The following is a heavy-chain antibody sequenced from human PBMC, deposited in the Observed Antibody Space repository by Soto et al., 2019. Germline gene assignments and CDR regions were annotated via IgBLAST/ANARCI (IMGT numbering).Heavy chain of an antibody. Sequence: SETLSLTCTVSGGSISSGDYHWSWIRQPPGKGLEWIGYIYYSGSTYYNPSLKSRVTISVDTSKNQFSLKLSSVTAADTAVYYCASSEDGSYNSLDYWGQGTLVTVSS. J-gene: IGHJ4*02. CDR3: ASSEDGSYNSLDY. D-gene: IGHD1-26*01. CDR1: GGSISSGDYH. CDR2: IYYSGST. V-gene: IGHV4-30-4*01.